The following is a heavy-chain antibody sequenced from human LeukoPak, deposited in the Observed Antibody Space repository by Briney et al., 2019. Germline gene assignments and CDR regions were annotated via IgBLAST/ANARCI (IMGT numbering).Heavy chain of an antibody. CDR2: INPNSGGT. D-gene: IGHD2-8*02. Sequence: ASVKVSCKASGYTFTGYYMHWVRQAPGQGLEWMGWINPNSGGTNYAQKFQGRVTITRDTSASTAYMELSSLRSEDTAVYYCARLRTGGYFDYWGQGTLVTVSS. V-gene: IGHV1-2*02. J-gene: IGHJ4*02. CDR1: GYTFTGYY. CDR3: ARLRTGGYFDY.